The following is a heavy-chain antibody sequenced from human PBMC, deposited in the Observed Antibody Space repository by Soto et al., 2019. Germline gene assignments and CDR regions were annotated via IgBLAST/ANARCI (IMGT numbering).Heavy chain of an antibody. CDR3: ASRQPTTVTKYFHYYSMDV. CDR1: GYTFTSYG. Sequence: ASVKVSCKASGYTFTSYGISWVRQAPGQGLEWMGWISAYNGNTNYAQKLQGRVTMTTDTSTSTAYMESRSLRSDETDVYYSASRQPTTVTKYFHYYSMDVWGQGTTVTVSS. V-gene: IGHV1-18*01. J-gene: IGHJ6*02. CDR2: ISAYNGNT. D-gene: IGHD4-17*01.